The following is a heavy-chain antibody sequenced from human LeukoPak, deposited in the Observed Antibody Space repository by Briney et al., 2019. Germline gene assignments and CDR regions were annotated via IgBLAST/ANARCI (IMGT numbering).Heavy chain of an antibody. J-gene: IGHJ4*02. CDR3: AGGVGIPLPGNGPHLAH. Sequence: SETLSLTCTVSVDSISTYTWSWIRQSAVKGLEWIGRIYTTGNTNYNPSLKSRVTMSVDTSRNQFSLNLSSVTAADTAVYYCAGGVGIPLPGNGPHLAHWGQGTLVTVSS. V-gene: IGHV4-4*07. CDR2: IYTTGNT. CDR1: VDSISTYT. D-gene: IGHD6-19*01.